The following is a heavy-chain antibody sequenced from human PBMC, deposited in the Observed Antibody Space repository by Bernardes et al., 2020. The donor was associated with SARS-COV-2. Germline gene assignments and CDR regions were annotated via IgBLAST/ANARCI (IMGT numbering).Heavy chain of an antibody. V-gene: IGHV5-10-1*01. CDR1: GYRLTHSW. CDR2: IDPSDSYT. Sequence: GAFRKTSRQGSGYRLTHSWRPWGRPMPWTGLEWMGRIDPSDSYTNNSPSFQGHVTISVDKPISTAYLQWSSLKAPDSAMYFCARVRRDGYNFGSFVDWCQGTLVTVSS. D-gene: IGHD5-12*01. J-gene: IGHJ4*02. CDR3: ARVRRDGYNFGSFVD.